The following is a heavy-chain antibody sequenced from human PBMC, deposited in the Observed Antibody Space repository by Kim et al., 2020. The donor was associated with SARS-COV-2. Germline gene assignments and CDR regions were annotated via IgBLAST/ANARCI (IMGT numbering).Heavy chain of an antibody. CDR1: GFTFSSYW. Sequence: GGSLRLSCAASGFTFSSYWMHWVRQAPGKGLVWVSRVNADASATTYADSVEGRFTISRDNAKNTLYLQMNSLGVEDTAVYYCAREWRNTQLPGTIWFDP. CDR3: AREWRNTQLPGTIWFDP. V-gene: IGHV3-74*01. CDR2: VNADASAT. J-gene: IGHJ5*02. D-gene: IGHD2-2*01.